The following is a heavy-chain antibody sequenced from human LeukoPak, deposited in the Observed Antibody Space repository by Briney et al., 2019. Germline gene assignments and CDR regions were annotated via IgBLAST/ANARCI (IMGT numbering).Heavy chain of an antibody. D-gene: IGHD6-6*01. V-gene: IGHV4-34*01. J-gene: IGHJ4*02. Sequence: SETLSLTCAVYGGSFSGYYWSWIRQPPGKGLEWIGEINHSGSTNYNPSLKSRVTISVDTSKNQFSLKLSSVTAADTAVYYCARGRRYSSSPPHLDYGGQGTLVTVS. CDR1: GGSFSGYY. CDR2: INHSGST. CDR3: ARGRRYSSSPPHLDY.